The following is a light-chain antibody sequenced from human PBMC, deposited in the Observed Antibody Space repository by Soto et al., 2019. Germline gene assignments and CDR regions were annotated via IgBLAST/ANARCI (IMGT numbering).Light chain of an antibody. CDR3: HQHGGSPET. Sequence: EIVLTQSPGTLSVSPGEGATLFCRASQSVRTKLAWYQQRAGQAPRLLMYGASSRATGIPDRFIGSGSGTEFILTISRLEPDDFAIYHCHQHGGSPETFGQGTKVDNK. V-gene: IGKV3-20*01. CDR1: QSVRTK. CDR2: GAS. J-gene: IGKJ1*01.